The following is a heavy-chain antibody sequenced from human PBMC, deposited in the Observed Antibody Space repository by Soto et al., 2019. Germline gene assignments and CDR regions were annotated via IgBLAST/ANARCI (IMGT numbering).Heavy chain of an antibody. D-gene: IGHD5-18*01. CDR2: IYPGDSDT. CDR3: AKDYTAMDQFDY. CDR1: GYSFTTDW. Sequence: GDSLKISCKASGYSFTTDWIGWVRQMPGKGLEWMGIIYPGDSDTRYSPSFQGQVTISADKSISTAYLQMNSLRAEDTAVYYCAKDYTAMDQFDYWGQGTLVTVSS. J-gene: IGHJ4*02. V-gene: IGHV5-51*01.